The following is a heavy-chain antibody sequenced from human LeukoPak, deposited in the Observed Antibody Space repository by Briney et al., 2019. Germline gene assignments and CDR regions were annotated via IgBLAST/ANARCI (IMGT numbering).Heavy chain of an antibody. CDR1: GFKFDDYT. CDR3: AREPYSSNPRHFDY. Sequence: GGSLRLSCAASGFKFDDYTMHWVRRAPEKGLEWVSLISWNSDYTSYAESVKGRFTISRDNSKNSLYLQMNSLRAEDTAVYYCAREPYSSNPRHFDYWGQGTLVTVSS. V-gene: IGHV3-43*01. J-gene: IGHJ4*02. D-gene: IGHD6-19*01. CDR2: ISWNSDYT.